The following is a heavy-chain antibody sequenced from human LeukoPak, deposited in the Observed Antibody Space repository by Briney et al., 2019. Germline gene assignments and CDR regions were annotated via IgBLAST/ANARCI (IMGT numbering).Heavy chain of an antibody. CDR1: GFTFSSYA. V-gene: IGHV3-30-3*01. CDR3: ARDKGQWLVEGAFDI. Sequence: GGSLRLSCAASGFTFSSYAMHWVRQAPGKGLEWVAVISYDGSNKYYADSVKGRFTISRDNSKNTLYLQMNSLRAEDTAEYYCARDKGQWLVEGAFDIWGQGTMVTVSS. CDR2: ISYDGSNK. J-gene: IGHJ3*02. D-gene: IGHD6-19*01.